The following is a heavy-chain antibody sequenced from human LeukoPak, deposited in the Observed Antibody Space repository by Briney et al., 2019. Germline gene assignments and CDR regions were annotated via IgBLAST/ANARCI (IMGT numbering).Heavy chain of an antibody. D-gene: IGHD4-11*01. CDR1: QFTFSHYG. CDR3: AKDAQRGFDYSNSLEY. Sequence: GGSLTLSCLASQFTFSHYGMHWVRQAPGKGLEWVAVIWSDGSNQYYADSVKGRFTISRDNSQNTVYLQMNSLRAEDTAVYYCAKDAQRGFDYSNSLEYWGQGTLVTVSS. CDR2: IWSDGSNQ. V-gene: IGHV3-33*06. J-gene: IGHJ4*02.